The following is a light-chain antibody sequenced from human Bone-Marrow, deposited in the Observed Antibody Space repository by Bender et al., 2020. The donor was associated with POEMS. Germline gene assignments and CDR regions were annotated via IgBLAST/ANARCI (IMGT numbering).Light chain of an antibody. CDR1: ALPKQY. CDR2: KDT. J-gene: IGLJ2*01. CDR3: YSAADNGVV. V-gene: IGLV3-27*01. Sequence: YELTQPPSVSVSPGQTARITCSGDALPKQYAYWYQQKPGQAPLLVIYKDTERPSGIPERFSGSSSGTTVTLTINGAQVEDEADYYCYSAADNGVVFGGGTRLAVL.